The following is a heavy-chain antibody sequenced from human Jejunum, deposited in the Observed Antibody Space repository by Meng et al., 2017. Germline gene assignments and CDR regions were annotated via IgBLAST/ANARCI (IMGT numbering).Heavy chain of an antibody. V-gene: IGHV3-23*01. CDR2: ITGGGGT. CDR1: GFIFENYA. D-gene: IGHD4-17*01. Sequence: GESLKISCTGSGFIFENYAVIWIRQAPGKGLEWVSSITGGGGTHYAASVKGRFPISRDNPRRTVYLQMSTLRDEDTAVYYCAKDPNGDYLGAFDFWGQGATVTVSS. CDR3: AKDPNGDYLGAFDF. J-gene: IGHJ3*01.